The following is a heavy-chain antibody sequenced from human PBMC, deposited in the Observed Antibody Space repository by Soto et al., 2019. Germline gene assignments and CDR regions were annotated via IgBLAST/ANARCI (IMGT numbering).Heavy chain of an antibody. V-gene: IGHV3-23*01. CDR2: ITDTGGDA. CDR3: ARGSTHSYPEGRTFDF. J-gene: IGHJ4*02. D-gene: IGHD1-7*01. CDR1: GLTFGSRA. Sequence: EVQLLESGGDLKQPGGSLRLSCVDSGLTFGSRAMSWVRQAPGGGLQWVSTITDTGGDAKYADSVRGRFVISRDNSKKSLYRQITRLTAEDSGTYYCARGSTHSYPEGRTFDFWGRGTLVTVSS.